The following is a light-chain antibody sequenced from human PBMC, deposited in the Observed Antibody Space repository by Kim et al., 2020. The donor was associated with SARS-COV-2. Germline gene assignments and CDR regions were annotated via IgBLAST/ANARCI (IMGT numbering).Light chain of an antibody. Sequence: SSDLTQDPAVSVALGQTVRITCQGDSLRSYYATWYQQKPGQAPIVVIYGKNNRPSGIPDRFSGSSSGDTASLTITGTQAGDEADYYCNSRGSNDNVLFGGGTQQTVL. J-gene: IGLJ2*01. CDR3: NSRGSNDNVL. V-gene: IGLV3-19*01. CDR2: GKN. CDR1: SLRSYY.